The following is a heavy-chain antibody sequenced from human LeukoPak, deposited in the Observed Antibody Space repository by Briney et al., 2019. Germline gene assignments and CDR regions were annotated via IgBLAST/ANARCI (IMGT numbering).Heavy chain of an antibody. CDR3: ARRYCSGGSCYSFRGDWFDP. Sequence: GGSLRLSCAASGFTFNNYWMSWVRQAPGKGLEWVANIKQDGSEKFYVDSVKGRFTISRDNSKNTLYLQMNSLRAEDTAVYYCARRYCSGGSCYSFRGDWFDPWGQGTLVTVSS. CDR2: IKQDGSEK. V-gene: IGHV3-7*01. D-gene: IGHD2-15*01. J-gene: IGHJ5*02. CDR1: GFTFNNYW.